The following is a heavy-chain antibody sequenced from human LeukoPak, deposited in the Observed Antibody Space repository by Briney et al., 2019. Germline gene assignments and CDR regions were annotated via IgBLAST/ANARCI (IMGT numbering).Heavy chain of an antibody. V-gene: IGHV4-38-2*02. D-gene: IGHD2-15*01. Sequence: SETLSLTCTVSGYSISSGYFWGWIRQPPGKGLEWIGSIYHSGSTNYNPSLKSRVTISVDTSKNRFSLKLSSVTAADTAVYYCARGRGYCSGGSCYSHSYYYYYMDVWGKGTTVTVSS. J-gene: IGHJ6*03. CDR2: IYHSGST. CDR1: GYSISSGYF. CDR3: ARGRGYCSGGSCYSHSYYYYYMDV.